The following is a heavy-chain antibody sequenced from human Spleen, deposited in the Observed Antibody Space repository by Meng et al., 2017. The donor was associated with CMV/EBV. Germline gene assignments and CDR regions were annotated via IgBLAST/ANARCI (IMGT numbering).Heavy chain of an antibody. CDR3: ARDLWVSRATSDYYYGMDV. V-gene: IGHV1-2*02. J-gene: IGHJ6*02. D-gene: IGHD1-26*01. CDR2: INPNSGGT. Sequence: ASVKVSCKASGYTFTGYYMHWVRQAPGQGLEWMGWINPNSGGTNYAQKFQGRVTMTRDTSINTAHMELSRLRSDDTALYYCARDLWVSRATSDYYYGMDVWGQGTTVTVSS. CDR1: GYTFTGYY.